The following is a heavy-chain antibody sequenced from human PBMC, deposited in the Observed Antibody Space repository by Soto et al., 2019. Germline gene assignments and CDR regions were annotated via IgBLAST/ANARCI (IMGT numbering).Heavy chain of an antibody. J-gene: IGHJ6*02. Sequence: ASETLSLTCTVSGGSINSDFWTWIRQPPGKGLEWIGYIYYSGSTRYNPSLKSRVIISGDTSKNQLSLRLSSVTTADTAVYYCARGVSQGMDVWGQGTMVTVSS. CDR2: IYYSGST. CDR1: GGSINSDF. CDR3: ARGVSQGMDV. V-gene: IGHV4-59*01.